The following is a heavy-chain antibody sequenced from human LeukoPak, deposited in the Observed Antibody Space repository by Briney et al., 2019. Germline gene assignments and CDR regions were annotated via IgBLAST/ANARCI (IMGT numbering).Heavy chain of an antibody. D-gene: IGHD1-26*01. Sequence: GGSLRLSCAASGFTFSSHEMNWVRQAPGKGLEWVSYISSSGSTIYYADSVKGRFTISRDNAKNSLYLQMNSLRAEDTAVYYCARGAGSGADYYYYYYMDVWGKGTTVTVSS. CDR2: ISSSGSTI. CDR3: ARGAGSGADYYYYYYMDV. CDR1: GFTFSSHE. J-gene: IGHJ6*03. V-gene: IGHV3-48*03.